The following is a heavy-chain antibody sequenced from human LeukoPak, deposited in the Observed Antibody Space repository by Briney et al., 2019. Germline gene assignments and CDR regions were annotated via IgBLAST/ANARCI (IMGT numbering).Heavy chain of an antibody. D-gene: IGHD3-22*01. Sequence: GGSLRLSCAASGFSFSSHVMHWVRQAPGKGLEWVSGISGSGGDTYYADSVKGRFTISRDNSKNTLNLQMNGLRAEDTALYYCAKDQNYESSGYYGGFDYWGQGTLVTVSS. V-gene: IGHV3-23*01. J-gene: IGHJ4*02. CDR3: AKDQNYESSGYYGGFDY. CDR1: GFSFSSHV. CDR2: ISGSGGDT.